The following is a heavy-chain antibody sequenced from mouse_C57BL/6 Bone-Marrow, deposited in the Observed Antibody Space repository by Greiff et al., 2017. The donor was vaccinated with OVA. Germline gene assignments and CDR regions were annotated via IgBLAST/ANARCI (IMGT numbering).Heavy chain of an antibody. CDR2: IYIGNGYT. Sequence: EVQLQQSGAELVRPGSSVKMSCKTSGYTFTSYGINWVKQRPGQGLEWIGYIYIGNGYTEYNEKFKGKATLTSDPSSSTAYMQFKSLRSEDYAIDICARAPSYYYGSSPFDYWGQGTTLTVSS. V-gene: IGHV1-58*01. CDR1: GYTFTSYG. J-gene: IGHJ2*01. CDR3: ARAPSYYYGSSPFDY. D-gene: IGHD1-1*01.